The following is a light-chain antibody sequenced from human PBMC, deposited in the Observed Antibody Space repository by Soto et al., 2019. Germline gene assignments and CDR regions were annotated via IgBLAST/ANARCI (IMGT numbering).Light chain of an antibody. CDR2: EVN. Sequence: QSALTQPASVSGSPRQSITISCTGASSDVGGYTYVSWYQQHPGKAPKLMIYEVNNRPSGVSNRFSGSKSGNTASLTISGLQAEDEADYYCSSYTSSSTLYVSGTGTKLTVL. CDR3: SSYTSSSTLYV. J-gene: IGLJ1*01. V-gene: IGLV2-14*01. CDR1: SSDVGGYTY.